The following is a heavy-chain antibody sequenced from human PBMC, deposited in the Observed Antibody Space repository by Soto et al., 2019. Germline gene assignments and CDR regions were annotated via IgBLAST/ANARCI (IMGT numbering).Heavy chain of an antibody. CDR3: ARGNSGNYFKGAFHS. Sequence: WPTLSLPGAISGDRVSSDSAAWNWIRQSPSRGLEWLGRAYYRSRWYVDYAESVKSRITMKTDRSKDQLSLLLNSVTPEDTAVYYCARGNSGNYFKGAFHSWGPGAMVPVSS. CDR1: GDRVSSDSAA. CDR2: AYYRSRWYV. V-gene: IGHV6-1*01. J-gene: IGHJ3*02. D-gene: IGHD1-26*01.